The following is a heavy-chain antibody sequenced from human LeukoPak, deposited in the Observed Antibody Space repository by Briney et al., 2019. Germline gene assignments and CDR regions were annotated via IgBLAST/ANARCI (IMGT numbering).Heavy chain of an antibody. V-gene: IGHV4-61*02. Sequence: SSETLSLTCTVSGGSISSGSYYGSWIRQPAGKGLEWIGRIYTSGSTNYNPSLKSRVTISVDTSKNQFSLKVNSVTATDTAVYYCARENDNWGSRFEYWGQGTLVTVSS. CDR1: GGSISSGSYY. D-gene: IGHD7-27*01. J-gene: IGHJ4*02. CDR2: IYTSGST. CDR3: ARENDNWGSRFEY.